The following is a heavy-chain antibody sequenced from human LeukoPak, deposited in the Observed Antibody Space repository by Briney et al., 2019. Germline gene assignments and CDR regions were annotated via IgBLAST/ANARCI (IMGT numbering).Heavy chain of an antibody. CDR2: MYTSGST. Sequence: PSQTLSLTCTVSGGSINSGTYYRSWIRQPTGKGLEWIGRMYTSGSTNYNPSLESRVTISVDTPKNQFSLKLSSVTAADTAVYYCARGEKGSSSGSINYWGQGTLVTVSS. CDR3: ARGEKGSSSGSINY. D-gene: IGHD6-6*01. J-gene: IGHJ4*02. V-gene: IGHV4-61*02. CDR1: GGSINSGTYY.